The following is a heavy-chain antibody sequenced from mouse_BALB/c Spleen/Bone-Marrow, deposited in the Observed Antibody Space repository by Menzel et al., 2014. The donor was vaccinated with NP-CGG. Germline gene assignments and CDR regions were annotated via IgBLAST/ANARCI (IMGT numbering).Heavy chain of an antibody. J-gene: IGHJ3*01. Sequence: EVKLVESGPDLVKPSQSLSLTCTVTGYSITSGYGWHWIRQFPGNQLEWMGYIHYSGSTNYNPSLKSRISITRDTSKNQFFLQLNSVTTEDTATYYCAREARTTARFAYWGQGTLLTVSA. CDR1: GYSITSGYG. D-gene: IGHD1-2*01. CDR3: AREARTTARFAY. CDR2: IHYSGST. V-gene: IGHV3-1*02.